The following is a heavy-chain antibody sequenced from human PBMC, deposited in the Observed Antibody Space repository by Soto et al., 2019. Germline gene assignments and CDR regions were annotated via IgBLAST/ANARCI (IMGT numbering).Heavy chain of an antibody. Sequence: QVQLVQSGAEVKKPGSSVKVSCKASGGTFSTYAISWVRQAPGQGLEWMGGIIPIFGTANYAQKFQGRVTITADESTSTADMELSSLRSADTAVYYRARKSSSWYHDYYYKIAVWGQGTTVTVSS. CDR1: GGTFSTYA. CDR3: ARKSSSWYHDYYYKIAV. J-gene: IGHJ6*02. CDR2: IIPIFGTA. V-gene: IGHV1-69*01. D-gene: IGHD6-13*01.